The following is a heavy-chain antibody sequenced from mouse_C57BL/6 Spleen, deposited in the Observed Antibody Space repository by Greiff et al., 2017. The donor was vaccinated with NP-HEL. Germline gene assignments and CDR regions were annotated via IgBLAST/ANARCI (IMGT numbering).Heavy chain of an antibody. CDR2: IDPGSGST. D-gene: IGHD1-1*01. CDR1: GYTFTSYW. J-gene: IGHJ4*01. Sequence: QVQLQQPGAELVKPGASVKMSCKASGYTFTSYWITWVKQRPGQGLEWIGDIDPGSGSTNYTEKFKSKATLTVDTSSSTAYMQLSSLTSEDSAVYYCAKEGGGNNYGSRPYYYAMDYWGQGTSVTVSS. V-gene: IGHV1-55*01. CDR3: AKEGGGNNYGSRPYYYAMDY.